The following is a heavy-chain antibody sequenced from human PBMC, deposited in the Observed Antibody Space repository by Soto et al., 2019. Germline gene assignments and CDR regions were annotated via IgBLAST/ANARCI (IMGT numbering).Heavy chain of an antibody. D-gene: IGHD1-26*01. J-gene: IGHJ4*02. V-gene: IGHV4-61*05. CDR2: IYYSGST. Sequence: SETLSLTCTVSGGSVSSNSYSWGWIRQPPGKGLEWIGYIYYSGSTNYNPSLKSRVTISVDTSNNQFSLKLSSVTAADTAVYYCARRWGAAFDYWGQGTLVTVSS. CDR1: GGSVSSNSYS. CDR3: ARRWGAAFDY.